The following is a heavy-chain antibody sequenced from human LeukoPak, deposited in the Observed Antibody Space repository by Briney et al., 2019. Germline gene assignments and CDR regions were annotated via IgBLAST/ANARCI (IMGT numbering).Heavy chain of an antibody. CDR1: GGSISSGGYS. V-gene: IGHV4-34*01. D-gene: IGHD6-19*01. CDR3: ANIPRYGHSSGWYGTKGNYYFDY. J-gene: IGHJ4*02. Sequence: NASETLSLTCAVSGGSISSGGYSWSWIRQPPGKGLEWIGEINHSGSTNYNPSLKSRVTISVDTSKNQFSLKLSSVTAADTAVYYCANIPRYGHSSGWYGTKGNYYFDYWGQGTLVTVSS. CDR2: INHSGST.